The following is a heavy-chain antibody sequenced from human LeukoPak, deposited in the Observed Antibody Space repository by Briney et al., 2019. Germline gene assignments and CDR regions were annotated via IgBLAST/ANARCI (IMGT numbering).Heavy chain of an antibody. CDR1: GGSICSSNYY. CDR2: IYYSGST. D-gene: IGHD4-11*01. J-gene: IGHJ4*02. CDR3: VRQKITTSDY. Sequence: SETLSLTCSVSGGSICSSNYYWGWIRQSPGKGLEWIGSIYYSGSTYYNPSLKSRLTISVDTSKNQFSLKLSSVTAADTAVYYCVRQKITTSDYWGQGNMVTVSS. V-gene: IGHV4-39*01.